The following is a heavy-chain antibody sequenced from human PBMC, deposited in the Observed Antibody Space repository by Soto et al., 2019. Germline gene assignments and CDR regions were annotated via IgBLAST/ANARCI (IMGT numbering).Heavy chain of an antibody. D-gene: IGHD3-3*01. CDR3: ASSSYDFWAFDY. CDR2: IWYDGSNK. Sequence: GGSVRLCGAACGFIFSSYGMHLVRQAPGKGLEWVAVIWYDGSNKYYADSVKGRFTISRDNSKNTLYLQMNSLRAEDTAVYYCASSSYDFWAFDYWGQGTLVTVSS. J-gene: IGHJ4*02. V-gene: IGHV3-33*01. CDR1: GFIFSSYG.